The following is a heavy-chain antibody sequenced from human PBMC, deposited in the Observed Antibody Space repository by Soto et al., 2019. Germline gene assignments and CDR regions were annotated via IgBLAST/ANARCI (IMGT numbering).Heavy chain of an antibody. D-gene: IGHD4-17*01. CDR2: IYYSGST. J-gene: IGHJ3*02. CDR1: GGSISSSSYY. Sequence: QLQLQESGPGLVKPSETLSLTCTVSGGSISSSSYYWGWIRQPPGKGLEWIGSIYYSGSTYYNPSLKSRVTISVDTSKNQFSLKLSSVTAADTAVYYCARLYGDYPHDAFDIWGQGTMVTVSS. CDR3: ARLYGDYPHDAFDI. V-gene: IGHV4-39*01.